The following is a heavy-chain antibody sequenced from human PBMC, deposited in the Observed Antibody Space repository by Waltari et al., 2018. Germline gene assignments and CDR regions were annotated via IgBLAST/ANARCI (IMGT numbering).Heavy chain of an antibody. CDR3: ARDLYNWNDAAGYFDL. CDR2: FVPTFGKA. V-gene: IGHV1-69*14. CDR1: GAPFSGYV. D-gene: IGHD1-20*01. Sequence: QVQLVQPGAEVKKPGSWVKVSCRLPGAPFSGYVTSGLRRAPGQGLGWMGGFVPTFGKANYAQKFQGRVTITADKSTSTAYMELSSLRSEDTAVYYCARDLYNWNDAAGYFDLWGRGTLVTVSS. J-gene: IGHJ2*01.